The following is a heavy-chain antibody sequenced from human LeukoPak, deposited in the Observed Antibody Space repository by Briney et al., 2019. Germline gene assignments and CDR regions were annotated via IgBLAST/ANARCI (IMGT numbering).Heavy chain of an antibody. D-gene: IGHD5-12*01. CDR3: ARSVPYSGYDYDY. V-gene: IGHV3-21*01. Sequence: GGSLRLSCAASGFTFSSYSMNWVRQAPGKGPEWVSSISSSSYIYYADSVKGRFTISRDNAKNSLYLQMNSLRAEDTAVYYCARSVPYSGYDYDYWGQGTLVTVSS. CDR2: ISSSSYI. J-gene: IGHJ4*02. CDR1: GFTFSSYS.